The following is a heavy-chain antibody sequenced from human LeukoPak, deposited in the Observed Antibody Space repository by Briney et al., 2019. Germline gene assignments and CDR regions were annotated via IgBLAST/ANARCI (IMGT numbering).Heavy chain of an antibody. D-gene: IGHD2-15*01. J-gene: IGHJ4*02. V-gene: IGHV3-43D*03. CDR3: AKEGCSGGSCQPDY. Sequence: PGGSLRLSCAASGFTFSGSAMHSVRQASGKGLEWVSVISWDGGSTYYADSVKGRFTISRDNSKNSLYLQMNSLRAEDTALYYCAKEGCSGGSCQPDYWGQGTLVTVSS. CDR1: GFTFSGSA. CDR2: ISWDGGST.